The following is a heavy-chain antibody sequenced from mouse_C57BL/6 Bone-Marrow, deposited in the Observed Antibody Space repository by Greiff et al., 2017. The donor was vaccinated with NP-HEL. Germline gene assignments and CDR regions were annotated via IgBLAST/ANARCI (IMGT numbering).Heavy chain of an antibody. CDR2: INYDGSST. Sequence: EVQGVESEGGLVQPGSSMKLSCTASGFTFSDYSMAWVRQVPEKGLEWVANINYDGSSTYYLDSLQSRFIISRDNATNILYLQMSSLKSEDTATYYCAREGGLRRRTYAMDYWGQGTSVTVSS. J-gene: IGHJ4*01. D-gene: IGHD2-4*01. CDR1: GFTFSDYS. V-gene: IGHV5-16*01. CDR3: AREGGLRRRTYAMDY.